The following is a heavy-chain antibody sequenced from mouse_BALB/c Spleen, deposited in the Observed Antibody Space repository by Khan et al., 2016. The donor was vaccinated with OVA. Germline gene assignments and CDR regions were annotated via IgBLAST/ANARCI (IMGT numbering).Heavy chain of an antibody. CDR3: ARPPYFSYTLDY. Sequence: QIQLVQSGPELKKPGETVKISCKASGYSFTNYGINWVKQSPGKALKWMGGINTYTGEPTYADDFKGRFAFSLETSANTAYLQINILKNEDTATYFCARPPYFSYTLDYWGQGTSVTVSS. J-gene: IGHJ4*01. CDR1: GYSFTNYG. CDR2: INTYTGEP. V-gene: IGHV9-3-1*01. D-gene: IGHD2-10*01.